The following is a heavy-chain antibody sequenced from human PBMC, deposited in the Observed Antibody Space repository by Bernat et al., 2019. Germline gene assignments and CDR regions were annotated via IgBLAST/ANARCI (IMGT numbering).Heavy chain of an antibody. CDR3: ARAGGYCSSTSCYAFDI. CDR1: GGTFSSYA. Sequence: QVQLVQSGAEEKKPGSSVKVSCKASGGTFSSYAISWVRQAPGQGLEWMGGIIPIFGTANYAQKFQDRVTITADESTSTAYMELSSLRSEDTAVYYCARAGGYCSSTSCYAFDIWGQGTMVTVAS. CDR2: IIPIFGTA. D-gene: IGHD2-2*01. V-gene: IGHV1-69*01. J-gene: IGHJ3*02.